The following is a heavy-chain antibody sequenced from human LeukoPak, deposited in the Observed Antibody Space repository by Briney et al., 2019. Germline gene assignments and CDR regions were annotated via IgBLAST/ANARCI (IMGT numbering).Heavy chain of an antibody. CDR1: GGSISSHY. CDR3: ARLFGYSYGPTSFDY. Sequence: SETLSLTCTVSGGSISSHYWSWIRQPPGKGLEWIGYIYYSGSTNYNPSLKSRVTISVDTSKNQFSLKLSSVTAADTAVYYCARLFGYSYGPTSFDYWGRGTLVTVSS. V-gene: IGHV4-59*08. D-gene: IGHD5-18*01. CDR2: IYYSGST. J-gene: IGHJ4*02.